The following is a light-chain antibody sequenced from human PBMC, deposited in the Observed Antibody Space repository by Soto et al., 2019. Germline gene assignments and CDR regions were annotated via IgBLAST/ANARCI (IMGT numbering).Light chain of an antibody. CDR2: GAS. Sequence: EIVMTQSPVTLSVSQGERATLSCRASQSVSSNLAWYQKKPGQAPRLLIYGASTRATGIPARFSGGGSGTEFTLTISSLQSEDFAVYYCQQYNNWPPWTFGQGTKVDIK. CDR3: QQYNNWPPWT. CDR1: QSVSSN. V-gene: IGKV3-15*01. J-gene: IGKJ1*01.